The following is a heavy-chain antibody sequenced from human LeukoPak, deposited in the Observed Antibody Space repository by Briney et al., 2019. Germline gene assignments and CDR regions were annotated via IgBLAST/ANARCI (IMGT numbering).Heavy chain of an antibody. CDR3: AREATGDPYYFDY. V-gene: IGHV4-31*03. Sequence: PSETLSLTCTVSGGSISSGGYYWSWIRQHPGKGLEWIGYIYYSGSTYYNPSLKSRVTISVDTSKNQFSLKLSSVTAADTAVYYCAREATGDPYYFDYWGQGTLVTVSS. CDR1: GGSISSGGYY. D-gene: IGHD7-27*01. CDR2: IYYSGST. J-gene: IGHJ4*02.